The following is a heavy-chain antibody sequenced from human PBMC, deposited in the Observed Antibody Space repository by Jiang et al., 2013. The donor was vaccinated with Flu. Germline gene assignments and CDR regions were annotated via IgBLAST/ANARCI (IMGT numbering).Heavy chain of an antibody. D-gene: IGHD6-13*01. CDR1: GGSISSSNW. J-gene: IGHJ5*02. Sequence: PGLVKPSGTLSLTCAVSGGSISSSNWWSWVRQPPGKGLEWIGGNLSYGSTNYNPSLKSRVTISVDKSKNQFSLKLSSVTAADTAVYYCARGGVAAAGTFDPWGQGTLVTVSS. V-gene: IGHV4-4*02. CDR3: ARGGVAAAGTFDP. CDR2: LSYGST.